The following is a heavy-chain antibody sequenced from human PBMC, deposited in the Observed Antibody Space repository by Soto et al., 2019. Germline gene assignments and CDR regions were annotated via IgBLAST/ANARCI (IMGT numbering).Heavy chain of an antibody. V-gene: IGHV1-69*01. CDR2: IIPIFGTA. J-gene: IGHJ1*01. D-gene: IGHD1-7*01. CDR3: ARIERKLSLVAH. Sequence: PGKGLEWMGGIIPIFGTANYAQKFQGRVTITADESTSTAYMELSSVTAADTAVYYGARIERKLSLVAHWGQGSPVTVSS.